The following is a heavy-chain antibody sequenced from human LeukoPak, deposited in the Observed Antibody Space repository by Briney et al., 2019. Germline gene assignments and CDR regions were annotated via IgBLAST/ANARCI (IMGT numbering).Heavy chain of an antibody. D-gene: IGHD3-3*01. Sequence: GASVKVSCKASGYTFTNYAMHWVRQAPGQRLEWMGWISAYNGNTNYAQKFQGRVTMTTDTSTTTAYMEVRSLRSDDTAVYYCGRGPISFWSGYAGMDVWGQGTTVTVSS. CDR3: GRGPISFWSGYAGMDV. J-gene: IGHJ6*02. CDR2: ISAYNGNT. V-gene: IGHV1-18*01. CDR1: GYTFTNYA.